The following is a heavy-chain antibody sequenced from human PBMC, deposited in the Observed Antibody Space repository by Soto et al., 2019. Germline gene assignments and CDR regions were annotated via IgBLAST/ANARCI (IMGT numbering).Heavy chain of an antibody. Sequence: SETLSLTCAAYGGSFSGNYWSWVRQPPGKGLEWIGEFSDSGSTNYNPSLKSRVTISEDMSKSQFSLRLSSVTAADTAVYYCARGNFYYGMDVWGQGTTVTVSS. V-gene: IGHV4-34*01. CDR3: ARGNFYYGMDV. J-gene: IGHJ6*02. CDR2: FSDSGST. CDR1: GGSFSGNY.